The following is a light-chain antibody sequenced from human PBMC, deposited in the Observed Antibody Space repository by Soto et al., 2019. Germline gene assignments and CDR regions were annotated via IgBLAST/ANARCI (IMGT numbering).Light chain of an antibody. CDR3: QQYNSYSRKT. J-gene: IGKJ1*01. V-gene: IGKV1-5*03. Sequence: DIQMTQSASTLSASVGDRVTITCRASQSISSWLAWYQQKPGKAPKLLIYKASSLESGVPSRFSGSGSGTEFTLTISSLQPDDFATYYCQQYNSYSRKTFGQGTKVEIK. CDR2: KAS. CDR1: QSISSW.